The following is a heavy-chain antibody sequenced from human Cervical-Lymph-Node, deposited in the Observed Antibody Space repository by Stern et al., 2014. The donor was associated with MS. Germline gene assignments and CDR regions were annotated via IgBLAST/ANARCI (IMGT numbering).Heavy chain of an antibody. V-gene: IGHV3-30*03. D-gene: IGHD2-8*01. CDR3: ARDYEDTSMLFDH. CDR2: ISYDGNHK. CDR1: GFTFSSYG. Sequence: VQLVESGGAVVQPGRSLRLSCAACGFTFSSYGMHWVRQAPGKGLECGTVISYDGNHKYYAASVKGRFTISRDNSKNTLHLQMNSVTPDDTAIYYCARDYEDTSMLFDHWGQGTLVTVSS. J-gene: IGHJ4*02.